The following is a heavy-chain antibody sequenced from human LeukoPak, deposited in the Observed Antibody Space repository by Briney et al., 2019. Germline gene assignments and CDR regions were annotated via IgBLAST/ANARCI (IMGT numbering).Heavy chain of an antibody. CDR1: GGSISSYY. CDR3: ARSVEGYCSGGSCYYYYYYMDV. Sequence: PSETLSLTCTVSGGSISSYYWSWIRQPPGKGLEWIGYIYYSGSTNYNPSLKSRVTISVETSKNEFSLKLRSVTAADTAVYYCARSVEGYCSGGSCYYYYYYMDVWGKGTTVTVSS. D-gene: IGHD2-15*01. V-gene: IGHV4-59*01. CDR2: IYYSGST. J-gene: IGHJ6*03.